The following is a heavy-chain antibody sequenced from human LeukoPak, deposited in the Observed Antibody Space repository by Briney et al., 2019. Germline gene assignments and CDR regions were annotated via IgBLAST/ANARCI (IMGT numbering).Heavy chain of an antibody. Sequence: ASVNVSCKASGGTFSSYAISWVRQAPGQGLEWMGGIIPIFGTANYAQKFQGRVTITADESTSTAYMELSSLRSEDTAVYYCARTYSQDRFLEWSYMDVWGKGTTVTVSS. D-gene: IGHD3-3*01. V-gene: IGHV1-69*13. CDR1: GGTFSSYA. J-gene: IGHJ6*03. CDR2: IIPIFGTA. CDR3: ARTYSQDRFLEWSYMDV.